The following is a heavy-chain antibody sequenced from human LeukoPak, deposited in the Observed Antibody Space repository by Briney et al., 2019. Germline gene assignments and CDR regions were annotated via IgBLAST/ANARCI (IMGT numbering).Heavy chain of an antibody. CDR2: INHNGNVN. V-gene: IGHV3-7*03. CDR1: GFTFSSYW. CDR3: ATDQNIVGD. Sequence: GGSLRLSCAASGFTFSSYWMNWARQAPGKGLEWVASINHNGNVNYYVDSVKGRFTISRDNAKNSLYLQMSNLRAEDTAVYYCATDQNIVGDWGQGTLVTVSS. D-gene: IGHD2/OR15-2a*01. J-gene: IGHJ4*02.